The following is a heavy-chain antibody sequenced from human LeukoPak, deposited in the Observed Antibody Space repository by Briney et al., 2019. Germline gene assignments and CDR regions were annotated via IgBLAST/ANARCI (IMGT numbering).Heavy chain of an antibody. CDR2: ISGSGGST. J-gene: IGHJ4*02. CDR1: GFTFSSYA. V-gene: IGHV3-23*01. Sequence: GGSLRLSCTASGFTFSSYAMTWVRQAPGKGLEWVSDISGSGGSTYYADSVKGRFTISRDNAKNSLYLQMNNLRAEDTAVYYCVGPDSQFDCWGQGTLVTVSS. CDR3: VGPDSQFDC. D-gene: IGHD3-10*01.